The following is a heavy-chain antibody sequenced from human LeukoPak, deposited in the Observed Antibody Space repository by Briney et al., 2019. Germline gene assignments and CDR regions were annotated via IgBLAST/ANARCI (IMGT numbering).Heavy chain of an antibody. Sequence: GGSLRLSCAASGFTFSDYYMSWIRQAPGKGLEWVAYISTTDIIYYADSVKGRFTISRDNAKNSLYLHMNSLRAEDTAVYYCARDAGLRFDYWGQGTLVTVSS. CDR3: ARDAGLRFDY. J-gene: IGHJ4*02. CDR1: GFTFSDYY. CDR2: ISTTDII. V-gene: IGHV3-11*04. D-gene: IGHD4-17*01.